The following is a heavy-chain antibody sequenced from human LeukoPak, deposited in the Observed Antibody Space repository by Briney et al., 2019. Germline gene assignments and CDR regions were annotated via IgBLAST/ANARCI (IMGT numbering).Heavy chain of an antibody. V-gene: IGHV1-18*01. CDR2: ISGYNGYT. CDR3: ARDLQYCSGGSCYSGGGLDY. CDR1: GYSFNRYA. J-gene: IGHJ4*02. D-gene: IGHD2-15*01. Sequence: ASVMVSCKASGYSFNRYAISWVRQAPGQGLEWMGWISGYNGYTNYVQKLQGRVTMTTDTSTSTAYMELRSLRSDDTAVYYCARDLQYCSGGSCYSGGGLDYWGQGTLVTVSS.